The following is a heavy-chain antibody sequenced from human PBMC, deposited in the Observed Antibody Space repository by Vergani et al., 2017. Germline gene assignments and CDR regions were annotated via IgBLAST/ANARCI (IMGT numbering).Heavy chain of an antibody. V-gene: IGHV3-21*01. D-gene: IGHD2-2*01. CDR2: ISSSSSYI. CDR3: ARDQGSTSRPGYNWFDP. Sequence: EVQLVESGGGLVKPGGSLRLSCAASGFTFSSYSMNWVRQAPGKGLEWVSSISSSSSYIYYEDSVKGRFTISRDNAKNSLYLQMNSLRAEDTAVYYCARDQGSTSRPGYNWFDPWGQGTLVTVSS. CDR1: GFTFSSYS. J-gene: IGHJ5*02.